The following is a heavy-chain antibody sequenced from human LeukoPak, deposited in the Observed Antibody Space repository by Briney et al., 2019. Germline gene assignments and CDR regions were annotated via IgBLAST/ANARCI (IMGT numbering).Heavy chain of an antibody. Sequence: PGGSLRLSCAASGSTFSSYGMHWVRQAPGKGLEWEAVISYDGSNKYYADSVKGRFTISRDNSKNTLYLQMNSLRAEDTAVYYCAKEHSYGHDYIVYYYYYMDVWGKGTTVTVSS. D-gene: IGHD5-12*01. J-gene: IGHJ6*03. V-gene: IGHV3-30*18. CDR2: ISYDGSNK. CDR3: AKEHSYGHDYIVYYYYYMDV. CDR1: GSTFSSYG.